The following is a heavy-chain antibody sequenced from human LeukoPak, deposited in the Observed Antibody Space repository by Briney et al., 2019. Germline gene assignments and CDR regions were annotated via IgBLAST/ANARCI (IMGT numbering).Heavy chain of an antibody. CDR2: MNPNSGNK. Sequence: GASVKLSCKASGYTFTSYDINWVRQATGQGLEWMGCMNPNSGNKDYAQKFQGRVTITRNTSISTAYMELSSLRSEDTAVYYCARGTCSGGSCYPDYYYMDVGSKGTTVTVSS. V-gene: IGHV1-8*03. D-gene: IGHD2-15*01. CDR1: GYTFTSYD. J-gene: IGHJ6*03. CDR3: ARGTCSGGSCYPDYYYMDV.